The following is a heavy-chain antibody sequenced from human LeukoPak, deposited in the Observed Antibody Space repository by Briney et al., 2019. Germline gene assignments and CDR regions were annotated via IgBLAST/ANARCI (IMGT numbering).Heavy chain of an antibody. CDR1: GYSFTSYW. Sequence: GESLKISCKGSGYSFTSYWIGWVRQMPGKGLEWMGIIYPGDSDTRYSPSLQGQVTISADKSISTAYLQWSSLKASDTAMYYCARSGRSIGYSSSWPSRWGQGTLVTVSS. J-gene: IGHJ4*02. V-gene: IGHV5-51*01. CDR3: ARSGRSIGYSSSWPSR. CDR2: IYPGDSDT. D-gene: IGHD6-13*01.